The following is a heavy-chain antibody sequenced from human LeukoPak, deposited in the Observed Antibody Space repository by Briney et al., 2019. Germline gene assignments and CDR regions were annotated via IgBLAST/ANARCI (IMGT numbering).Heavy chain of an antibody. Sequence: GGSLRLSCAASGFTFSSYGMHWVRQAPGKGLEWVAVISYDGSNKYYADSVKGRFTISRDNSKNTLYLQMNSLRAEDTAVYYCARPLYSGSAFFDYWGQGTLVTVSS. CDR1: GFTFSSYG. D-gene: IGHD6-13*01. CDR3: ARPLYSGSAFFDY. J-gene: IGHJ4*02. CDR2: ISYDGSNK. V-gene: IGHV3-30*03.